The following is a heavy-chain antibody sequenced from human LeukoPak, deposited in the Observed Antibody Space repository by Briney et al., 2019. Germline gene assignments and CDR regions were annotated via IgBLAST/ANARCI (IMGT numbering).Heavy chain of an antibody. Sequence: NTSETLSLTCTVSGGSTSSYYWSWIRQPPGKGLEWIGRIYTSGIISGNTNYNPSLKSRVTISVDTSKNQFSLKLSSVTAADTAVYYCARGLPSLYYYDSSGRFDYWGQGTLVTVSS. V-gene: IGHV4-4*07. CDR2: IYTSGIISGNT. J-gene: IGHJ4*02. D-gene: IGHD3-22*01. CDR3: ARGLPSLYYYDSSGRFDY. CDR1: GGSTSSYY.